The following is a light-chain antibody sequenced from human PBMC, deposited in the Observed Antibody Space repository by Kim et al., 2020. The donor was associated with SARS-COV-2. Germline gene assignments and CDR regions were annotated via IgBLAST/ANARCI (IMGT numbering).Light chain of an antibody. CDR1: QGISNY. CDR3: QQYQSVPYT. Sequence: SASVGDRVTITCRASQGISNYLAWYQQKAGKAPNLLIYGASALQSGVPSRFSGSGSGTDFTLTISSLQSEDVASYYCQQYQSVPYTFGRGTKLEI. J-gene: IGKJ2*01. CDR2: GAS. V-gene: IGKV1-27*01.